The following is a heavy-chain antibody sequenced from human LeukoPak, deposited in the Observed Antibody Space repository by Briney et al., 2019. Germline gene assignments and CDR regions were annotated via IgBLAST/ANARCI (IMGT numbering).Heavy chain of an antibody. J-gene: IGHJ4*02. CDR1: GYTFTSYY. D-gene: IGHD2-15*01. Sequence: GASVKVSCKASGYTFTSYYMHSVRQAPGQGLEWMGIINPRGCRTRYAQKFQGRVTMTRDTSTSTVYMELSRLRSEDTDVYYCARPTYSAFDYWGQGTLVTVSS. V-gene: IGHV1-46*01. CDR3: ARPTYSAFDY. CDR2: INPRGCRT.